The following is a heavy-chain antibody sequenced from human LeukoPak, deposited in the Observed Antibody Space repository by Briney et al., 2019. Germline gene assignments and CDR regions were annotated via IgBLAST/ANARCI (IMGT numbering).Heavy chain of an antibody. CDR2: IYYSGST. CDR3: ARQAYYYDSSGYSTLFDY. J-gene: IGHJ4*02. D-gene: IGHD3-22*01. CDR1: GGSISRGDYY. Sequence: SETLSLTCTVSGGSISRGDYYWSWIREPPGKGLEWIGYIYYSGSTYYNPSLKSRVTISVDPSKNQFVLKMSSVTAADTAVYYCARQAYYYDSSGYSTLFDYWGQGTLVTVSS. V-gene: IGHV4-30-4*01.